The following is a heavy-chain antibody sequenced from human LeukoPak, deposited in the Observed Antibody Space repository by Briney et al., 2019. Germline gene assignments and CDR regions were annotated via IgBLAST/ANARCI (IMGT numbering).Heavy chain of an antibody. D-gene: IGHD3-9*01. Sequence: GRSLRLSCAASRFTFSSYGMHWVRQAPGKGLEWVAVIWYDGSNKYYADSVKGRFTISRDNSKNTLYLQMNSLRAEDTAVYYCARDYAYYDILTGYYTQGDAFDIWGQGTMVTVSS. CDR2: IWYDGSNK. CDR1: RFTFSSYG. CDR3: ARDYAYYDILTGYYTQGDAFDI. J-gene: IGHJ3*02. V-gene: IGHV3-33*01.